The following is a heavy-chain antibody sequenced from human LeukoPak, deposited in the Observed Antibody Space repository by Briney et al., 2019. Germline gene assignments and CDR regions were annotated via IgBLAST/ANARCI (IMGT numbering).Heavy chain of an antibody. D-gene: IGHD3-22*01. V-gene: IGHV3-64*01. CDR2: INNNGGST. CDR1: GFTFSTYA. CDR3: ARDRTDGNRSSYADAFDI. Sequence: GGSLRLSCAASGFTFSTYAMHWVRQAPGKGLEFVSAINNNGGSTYYANSVKGRFTISRDNSKNTLYLQMGSLRAEDMAVYYCARDRTDGNRSSYADAFDIWGQGTMVSVSS. J-gene: IGHJ3*02.